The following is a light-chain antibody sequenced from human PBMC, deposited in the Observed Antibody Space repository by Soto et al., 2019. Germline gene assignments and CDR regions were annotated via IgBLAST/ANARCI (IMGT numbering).Light chain of an antibody. CDR3: QSYDSSNHSV. V-gene: IGLV6-57*03. CDR1: SGSIASNY. J-gene: IGLJ7*01. Sequence: FMLTQPHSVSESPGKTVTISCTRSSGSIASNYVQWYQQRPGSAPTTVIYEDNQRPPGVPDRFSGSIDSSSNSASLTISGLKTEDEADYYCQSYDSSNHSVFGGGTQLTVL. CDR2: EDN.